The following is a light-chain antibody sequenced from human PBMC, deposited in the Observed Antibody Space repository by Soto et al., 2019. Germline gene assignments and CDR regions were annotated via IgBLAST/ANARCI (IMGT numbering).Light chain of an antibody. J-gene: IGLJ2*01. CDR1: SGDIGGYNY. CDR3: SSYTTNITPVV. CDR2: EVT. V-gene: IGLV2-14*01. Sequence: QSALTQPASVSGSPGQSITISCTGTSGDIGGYNYVSWYQQHPGEAPKLLISEVTNRPSGVSNRFSGSKSGNTASLTISGLQAEDEADYYCSSYTTNITPVVFGGGTKLTVL.